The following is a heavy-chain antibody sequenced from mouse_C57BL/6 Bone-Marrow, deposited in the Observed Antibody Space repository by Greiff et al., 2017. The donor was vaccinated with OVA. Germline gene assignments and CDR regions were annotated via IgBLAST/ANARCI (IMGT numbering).Heavy chain of an antibody. D-gene: IGHD3-3*01. CDR2: IDPSDSET. Sequence: PIQGLEWIGNIDPSDSETHYNQKFKDKATLTVDKSSSTAYMQLSSLTSEDSAVYDCARGGRRGYAMDYWGQGTSVTVSS. V-gene: IGHV1-52*01. CDR3: ARGGRRGYAMDY. J-gene: IGHJ4*01.